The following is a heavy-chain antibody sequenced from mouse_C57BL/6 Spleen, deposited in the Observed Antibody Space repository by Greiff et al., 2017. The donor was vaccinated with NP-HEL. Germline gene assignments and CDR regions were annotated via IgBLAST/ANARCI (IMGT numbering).Heavy chain of an antibody. J-gene: IGHJ4*01. CDR3: ASSDYAMDY. CDR1: GYAFTNYL. V-gene: IGHV1-54*01. Sequence: VQRVESGAELVRPGTSVKVSCKASGYAFTNYLIEWVKQRPGQGLEWIGVINPGSGGTNYNEKFKGKATLTADKSSSTAYMQLSSLTSEDSAVYFCASSDYAMDYWGQGTSVTVSS. CDR2: INPGSGGT.